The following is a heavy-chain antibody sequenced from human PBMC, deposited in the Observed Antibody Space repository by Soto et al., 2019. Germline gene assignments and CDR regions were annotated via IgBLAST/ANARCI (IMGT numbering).Heavy chain of an antibody. CDR2: ISSSSSSDYI. V-gene: IGHV3-21*01. CDR3: TRQGSSMKYYTRDV. Sequence: SGGSLRLSCAASGFTFSTYSMNWVRQAPGKGLEWVSSISSSSSSDYIYYADSVKGRFSISRDNAKNSLYLQMNSLRAEDTAVYYCTRQGSSMKYYTRDVWGQGTTVTVSS. CDR1: GFTFSTYS. D-gene: IGHD2-2*01. J-gene: IGHJ6*02.